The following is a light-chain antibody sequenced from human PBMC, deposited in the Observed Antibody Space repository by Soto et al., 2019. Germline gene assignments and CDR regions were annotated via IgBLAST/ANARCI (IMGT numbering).Light chain of an antibody. J-gene: IGLJ1*01. V-gene: IGLV1-40*01. CDR2: GNN. CDR3: QSFDSTLSPSYV. Sequence: SLLAHPGSCCGARGHGCTISCTGSYSSIGAGYDVHWDQQLPGTAPKFFMCGNNNRPSGVPERFSVSKSGTSASLAITGLQAQAEADSQCQSFDSTLSPSYVLGNGQNVNVL. CDR1: YSSIGAGYD.